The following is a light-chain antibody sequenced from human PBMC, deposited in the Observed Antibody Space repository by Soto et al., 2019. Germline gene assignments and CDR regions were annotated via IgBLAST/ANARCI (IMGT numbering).Light chain of an antibody. CDR2: DGS. V-gene: IGKV3-11*01. CDR3: QQRGSWPPAWT. CDR1: QSVSSY. J-gene: IGKJ1*01. Sequence: EIVLTQSPDTLSLSPGERATLSCRGSQSVSSYLAWYQQKPGQAPRLLTFDGSNRATGIPARFSGSGSGTDFTLTISSLEPEDFALYYCQQRGSWPPAWTFGQGTKVDI.